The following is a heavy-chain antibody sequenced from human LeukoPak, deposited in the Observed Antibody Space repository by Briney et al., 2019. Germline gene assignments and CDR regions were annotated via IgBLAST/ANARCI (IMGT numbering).Heavy chain of an antibody. CDR2: INGSADNT. CDR1: GLTFSGYA. Sequence: PGGSLRLSCAASGLTFSGYAMSWVRQAPGKGMEWVSTINGSADNTYYADSVKGRFTISRDNCKSTLYLQMNSLRAEDTAVYYCAKDSGHIGSYSDYWGQGTLVTVSS. CDR3: AKDSGHIGSYSDY. V-gene: IGHV3-23*01. D-gene: IGHD1-26*01. J-gene: IGHJ4*02.